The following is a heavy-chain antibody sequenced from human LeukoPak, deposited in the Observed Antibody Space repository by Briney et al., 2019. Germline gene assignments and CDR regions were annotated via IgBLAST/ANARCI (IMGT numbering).Heavy chain of an antibody. CDR1: GFTFSNYW. CDR2: IKQDGSEK. J-gene: IGHJ3*02. V-gene: IGHV3-7*01. CDR3: ARETNIVVVGGAFDI. D-gene: IGHD2-21*01. Sequence: GGSLRLSCAASGFTFSNYWMSRVRQAPGKGPEWVANIKQDGSEKYYVDSVKGRFTISRDNAKNSLYLQMNSLRAEDTAVYYCARETNIVVVGGAFDIWGQGTMVTVSS.